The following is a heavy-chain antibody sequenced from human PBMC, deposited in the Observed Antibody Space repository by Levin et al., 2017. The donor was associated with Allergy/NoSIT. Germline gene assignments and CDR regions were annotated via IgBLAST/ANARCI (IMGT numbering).Heavy chain of an antibody. V-gene: IGHV3-33*08. CDR3: ARDFVFFVGELYLRYYYGMDV. CDR1: GFTFSSYG. D-gene: IGHD3-10*01. J-gene: IGHJ6*02. Sequence: PGGSLRLSCAASGFTFSSYGMHWVRQAPGKGLEWVAVIWYDGSNKYYADSVKGRFTISRDNSKNTLYLQMNSLRAEDTAVYYCARDFVFFVGELYLRYYYGMDVWGQGTTVTVSS. CDR2: IWYDGSNK.